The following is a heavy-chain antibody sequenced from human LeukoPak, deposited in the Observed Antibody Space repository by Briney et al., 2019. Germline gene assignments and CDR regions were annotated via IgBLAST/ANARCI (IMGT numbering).Heavy chain of an antibody. D-gene: IGHD3-22*01. V-gene: IGHV3-21*01. Sequence: PGGSLRLSCAASGFTFSSYSMNWVRQAPGKGLEWVSSISSSSSYIYYADSVKGRFTISRDNAKNSPYLQMNSLRAEDTAVYYCASSRLVVGIDYWGQGTLVTVSS. CDR1: GFTFSSYS. CDR2: ISSSSSYI. J-gene: IGHJ4*02. CDR3: ASSRLVVGIDY.